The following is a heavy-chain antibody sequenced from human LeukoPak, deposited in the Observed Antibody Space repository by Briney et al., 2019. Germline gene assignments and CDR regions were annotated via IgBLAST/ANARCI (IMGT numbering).Heavy chain of an antibody. CDR3: ARDRLRFGIYDY. CDR1: VYTFTGYY. J-gene: IGHJ4*02. Sequence: ASVKVSCKASVYTFTGYYMHWVRQAPGQGLEWMGWINPNSGGTNYAQKFQGRVTMTRDTSISTAYMELSRLRSDDTAVYYCARDRLRFGIYDYWGQGTLVTVSS. V-gene: IGHV1-2*02. D-gene: IGHD3-10*01. CDR2: INPNSGGT.